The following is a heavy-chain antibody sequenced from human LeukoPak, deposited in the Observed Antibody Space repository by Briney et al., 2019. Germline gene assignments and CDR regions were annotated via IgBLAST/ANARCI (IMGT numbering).Heavy chain of an antibody. J-gene: IGHJ6*02. CDR3: TRAGYCSSNSCQWVPPV. Sequence: PSETLSLTCTVSGGSMNNYYWIWIRQAPGKGLEWIGYIYYSGSTNYNPSLKSRVTISVDTSKNQFSLKLSSVTAADTAVYYCTRAGYCSSNSCQWVPPVWGQGTTVTVSS. CDR2: IYYSGST. D-gene: IGHD2-2*03. V-gene: IGHV4-59*01. CDR1: GGSMNNYY.